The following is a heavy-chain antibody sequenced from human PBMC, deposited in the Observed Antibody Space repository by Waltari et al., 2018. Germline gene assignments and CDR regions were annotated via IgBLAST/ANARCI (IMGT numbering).Heavy chain of an antibody. D-gene: IGHD3-22*01. CDR2: TYYDGPA. CDR3: GRGLYYYDRRDTPNWLGP. V-gene: IGHV4-31*03. Sequence: VQLQASGPGLLKPSQTLSLTCTGSGFSISSPSYHWTWIRQHPSGGLEWIGYTYYDGPAHSTPALESRVSISVDLSENQFSFYLSSVSAADTAVYYCGRGLYYYDRRDTPNWLGPWRQGILVNVSS. CDR1: GFSISSPSYH. J-gene: IGHJ5*02.